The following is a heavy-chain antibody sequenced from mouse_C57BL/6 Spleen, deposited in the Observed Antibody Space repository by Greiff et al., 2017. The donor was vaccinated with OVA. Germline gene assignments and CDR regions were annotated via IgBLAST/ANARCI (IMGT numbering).Heavy chain of an antibody. CDR2: INPNNGGT. V-gene: IGHV1-26*01. J-gene: IGHJ4*01. CDR1: GYTFTDYY. Sequence: EVQLQQSGPELVKPGASVKISCKASGYTFTDYYMNWVKQSHGKSLEWIGDINPNNGGTSYNQKFKGTATLTVDKSASTAYMELRSLISEDSAVYNCARTRKTTQGAMDYWGQGTSVTVSS. CDR3: ARTRKTTQGAMDY. D-gene: IGHD3-2*02.